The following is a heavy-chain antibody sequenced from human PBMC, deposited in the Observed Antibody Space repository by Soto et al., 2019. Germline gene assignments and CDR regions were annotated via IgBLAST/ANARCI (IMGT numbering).Heavy chain of an antibody. CDR1: GDSVSSNSVT. D-gene: IGHD6-6*01. V-gene: IGHV6-1*01. Sequence: SQTLSLTCGISGDSVSSNSVTCKWIRQSPSRGLEWLGRTYYRSKWHNDYGGSMKGRITINPDTSEKQCCLQLNAVTAEDTAVYFCACSRSSNDFDIWGQGTLVTVSS. CDR3: ACSRSSNDFDI. CDR2: TYYRSKWHN. J-gene: IGHJ3*02.